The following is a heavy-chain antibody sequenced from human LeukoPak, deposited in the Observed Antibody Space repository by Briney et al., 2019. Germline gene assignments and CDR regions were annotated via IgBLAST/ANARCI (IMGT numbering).Heavy chain of an antibody. CDR1: GGSFSGYY. V-gene: IGHV4-34*01. CDR3: ARDNPRYCSSTSCYSRGYNWFDP. D-gene: IGHD2-2*01. CDR2: ISHSGST. J-gene: IGHJ5*02. Sequence: PSETLSLTCAVYGGSFSGYYWSWIRQPPGKGLEWIGEISHSGSTNYNPSLKSRVTISVDTSKNQFSLKLSSVTAADTAVYYCARDNPRYCSSTSCYSRGYNWFDPWGQGTLVTVSS.